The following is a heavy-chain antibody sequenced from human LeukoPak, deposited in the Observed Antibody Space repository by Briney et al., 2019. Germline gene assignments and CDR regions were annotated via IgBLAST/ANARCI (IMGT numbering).Heavy chain of an antibody. Sequence: GGSLRLSCAASGFTFSSHWMHWVRQAPGKGLEWVSVIYSGGSTYYADSVKGRFTISRDNSKNTLYLQMNSLRAEDTAVYYCAREMEGHHAFDIWGQGTMVTVSS. V-gene: IGHV3-53*01. CDR1: GFTFSSHW. J-gene: IGHJ3*02. CDR3: AREMEGHHAFDI. CDR2: IYSGGST. D-gene: IGHD3-3*01.